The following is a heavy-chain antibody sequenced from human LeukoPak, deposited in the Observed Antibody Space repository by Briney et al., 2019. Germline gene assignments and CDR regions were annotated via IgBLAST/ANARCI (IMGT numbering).Heavy chain of an antibody. D-gene: IGHD3-3*01. CDR3: ARGVPYPSWSGPHYSDY. V-gene: IGHV3-7*01. CDR2: IKQDGSQE. J-gene: IGHJ4*02. Sequence: GGSLRLSCAASGFTFCTYWMSWVRQAPGKGLEWVAHIKQDGSQEYYVGSVKGRFTISRDNAKNSLYLQMNSLRVEDTAVYYCARGVPYPSWSGPHYSDYWGQGTLVTVSS. CDR1: GFTFCTYW.